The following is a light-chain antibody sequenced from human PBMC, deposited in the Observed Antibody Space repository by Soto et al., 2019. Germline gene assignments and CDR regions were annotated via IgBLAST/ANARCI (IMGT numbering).Light chain of an antibody. Sequence: DIQMTQSPSSLSASVGDRVTITCQASQTFSNYLNCYQKKPGKAPNFLFNDASNLETGVPSRFSGSGSGTDFTFTISSLQPEDIATYYCQQYDNLPLTFGGGTKVEIK. CDR1: QTFSNY. CDR2: DAS. V-gene: IGKV1-33*01. CDR3: QQYDNLPLT. J-gene: IGKJ4*01.